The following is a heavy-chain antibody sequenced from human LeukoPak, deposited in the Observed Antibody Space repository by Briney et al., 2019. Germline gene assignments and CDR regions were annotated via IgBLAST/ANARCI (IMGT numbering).Heavy chain of an antibody. CDR1: GGSISSYY. CDR3: ARQGHDFWSGYYPAY. D-gene: IGHD3-3*01. V-gene: IGHV4-59*05. CDR2: IYYSGST. J-gene: IGHJ4*02. Sequence: SETLSLTCTVSGGSISSYYWSWIRQPPGKGLEWIGSIYYSGSTYYNPSLKSRVTISVDTSKNQFSLKLSSVTAADTAVYYCARQGHDFWSGYYPAYWGQGTLVTVSS.